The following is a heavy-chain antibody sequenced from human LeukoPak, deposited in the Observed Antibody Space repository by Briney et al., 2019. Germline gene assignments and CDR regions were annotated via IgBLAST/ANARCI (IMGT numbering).Heavy chain of an antibody. CDR1: GYSFTNYW. CDR3: ARVGSITRFRKDYFDY. Sequence: GESLKISCKGPGYSFTNYWIGWVRQMPGKGLEWMGIIHPDDSDTRYSPSFQGQVTISADKSINTAYLQWSSLKASDTAMYYCARVGSITRFRKDYFDYWGQGTLVTVSS. V-gene: IGHV5-51*01. CDR2: IHPDDSDT. J-gene: IGHJ4*02. D-gene: IGHD1-26*01.